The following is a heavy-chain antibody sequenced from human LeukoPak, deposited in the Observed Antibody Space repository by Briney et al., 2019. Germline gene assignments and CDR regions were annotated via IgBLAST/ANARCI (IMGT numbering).Heavy chain of an antibody. D-gene: IGHD3-22*01. J-gene: IGHJ4*02. Sequence: GGSLRLSCAASGFTFSSYWMSWVRQAPGKGLEWAANIKQDGSEKYYVDSVKGRFTISRDNAKNSLYLQMNSLRAEDTAVYYCAREDYYDSVDCWGQGTLVTVSS. CDR1: GFTFSSYW. CDR2: IKQDGSEK. V-gene: IGHV3-7*01. CDR3: AREDYYDSVDC.